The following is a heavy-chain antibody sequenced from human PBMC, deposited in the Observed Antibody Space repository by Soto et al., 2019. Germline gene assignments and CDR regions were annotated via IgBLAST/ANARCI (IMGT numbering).Heavy chain of an antibody. Sequence: GASVKVSCKASGYTFTSYGISWVRQAPGQGLEWMGWISAYNGNTNYAQKLQGRVTMTTDTSTSTAYMELRSLRSDDTAVYYCARGSRGGTNRPTSLDYWGQGTLVTVSS. D-gene: IGHD2-8*01. CDR3: ARGSRGGTNRPTSLDY. CDR2: ISAYNGNT. J-gene: IGHJ4*02. V-gene: IGHV1-18*01. CDR1: GYTFTSYG.